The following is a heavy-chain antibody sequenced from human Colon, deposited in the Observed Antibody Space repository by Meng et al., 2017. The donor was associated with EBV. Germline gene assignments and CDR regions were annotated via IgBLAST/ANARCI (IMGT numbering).Heavy chain of an antibody. D-gene: IGHD3-10*01. CDR3: ARRRGGSGRDC. J-gene: IGHJ4*02. Sequence: HPPLPCLVPGLVKPSETLSLTCTVSGGSISSSHYYWGWVRQPPGKGLQWIGTIYHSGSTSYNPSLQSRVTMFVDTSKNQFSLMLTSVTATDTAVYYCARRRGGSGRDCWGQGTLVTVSS. CDR1: GGSISSSHYY. CDR2: IYHSGST. V-gene: IGHV4-39*01.